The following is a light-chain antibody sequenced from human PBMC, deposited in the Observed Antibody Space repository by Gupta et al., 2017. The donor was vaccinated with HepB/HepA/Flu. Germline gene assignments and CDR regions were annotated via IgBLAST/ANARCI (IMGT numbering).Light chain of an antibody. V-gene: IGLV10-54*01. CDR1: SNNVGNQG. J-gene: IGLJ3*02. CDR3: SAWDSSRSAWV. CDR2: RNK. Sequence: AGLTQPPSVSTGLRQTATLTCTGNSNNVGNQGAAWLQQPQGPPPNLLSYRNKNRPSGISERLSASRSGNTAALTITGLQPEDEADYYCSAWDSSRSAWVFGGGTKLTVL.